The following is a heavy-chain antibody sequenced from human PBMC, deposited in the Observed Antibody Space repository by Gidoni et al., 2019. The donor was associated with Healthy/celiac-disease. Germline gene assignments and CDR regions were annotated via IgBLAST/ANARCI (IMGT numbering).Heavy chain of an antibody. CDR2: INHSGNT. D-gene: IGHD2-2*01. V-gene: IGHV4-34*01. CDR3: ARIGGIVVVPASRRGYFDL. Sequence: QVQLQQWGAGLLQPSETLSLTCAVYGVSFSGYYWSWIRQPPGKGLEWIGEINHSGNTNYNPSLKSRVTISIDTSKNQFSLKLSSVTAADTAVYYCARIGGIVVVPASRRGYFDLWGRGTLVTVSS. CDR1: GVSFSGYY. J-gene: IGHJ2*01.